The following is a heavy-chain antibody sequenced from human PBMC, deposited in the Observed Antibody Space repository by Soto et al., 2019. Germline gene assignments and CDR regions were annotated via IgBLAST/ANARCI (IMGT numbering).Heavy chain of an antibody. J-gene: IGHJ6*02. CDR1: GFTLSIDS. Sequence: EVQLVESGGGLVQPGESLRLSCAASGFTLSIDSLNWVRQAPGKGLEWVSYISGGSRTIYYADSVKGRFTISRDNAKNSLYLQMNSLRDEDTAVYYCARDGRRGYDMDVWGQGTTVTVSS. CDR3: ARDGRRGYDMDV. CDR2: ISGGSRTI. D-gene: IGHD1-1*01. V-gene: IGHV3-48*02.